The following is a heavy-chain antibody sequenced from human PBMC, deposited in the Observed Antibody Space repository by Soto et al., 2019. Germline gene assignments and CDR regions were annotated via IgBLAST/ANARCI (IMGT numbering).Heavy chain of an antibody. CDR2: IYHSGST. V-gene: IGHV4-30-2*01. D-gene: IGHD3-10*01. CDR3: ARRWGSGIDY. CDR1: GGSISSGGYS. J-gene: IGHJ4*02. Sequence: PSETLSLTCAVSGGSISSGGYSWSWIRQPPGKGLEWIGYIYHSGSTYYNPSLKSRVTISVDTSKNQFSLKLSSVTAADTAVYYCARRWGSGIDYWGQGTLVTVSS.